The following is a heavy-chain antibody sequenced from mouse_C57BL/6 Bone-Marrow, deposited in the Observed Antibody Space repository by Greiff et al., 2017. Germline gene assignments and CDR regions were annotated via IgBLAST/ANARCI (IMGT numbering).Heavy chain of an antibody. Sequence: EVQLMESGGDLVKPGGSLKLSCAASGFTFSSYGMSWVRQTPDKRLEWVATISSGGSYTYYPDSVKGRFTISRDNAKNTLYLQMSSLKSEDTAMYYCVRQDSLWFAYWGQGTLVTVSA. V-gene: IGHV5-6*01. J-gene: IGHJ3*01. CDR2: ISSGGSYT. CDR1: GFTFSSYG. CDR3: VRQDSLWFAY.